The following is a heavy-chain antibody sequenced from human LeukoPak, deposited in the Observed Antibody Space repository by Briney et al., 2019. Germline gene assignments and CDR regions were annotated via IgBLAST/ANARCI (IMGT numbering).Heavy chain of an antibody. CDR1: GFTFSSYA. Sequence: PGGSLRLSCAASGFTFSSYAMSWVRQAPGKGLEWVSAISGSGGSTYYADSVKGRFTISRDNSKNTLYLQMNSLRSEDTAVYYFGKPGAGGWYRYAYWGKGTRATASP. J-gene: IGHJ4*02. CDR2: ISGSGGST. D-gene: IGHD2-8*01. V-gene: IGHV3-23*01. CDR3: GKPGAGGWYRYAY.